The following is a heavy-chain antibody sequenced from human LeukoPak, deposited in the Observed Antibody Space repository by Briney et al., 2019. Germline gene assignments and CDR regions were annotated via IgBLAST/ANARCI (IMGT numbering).Heavy chain of an antibody. CDR1: GFTFSNYW. Sequence: GGSLRLSCAASGFTFSNYWMTWVRQAPGKGLEWVANIKQDGSEKYYMDSVKGRFTISRDNAKNSLYLQMNSLRAEDMALYYCAKALEPGIAVAGYFDYWGQGTLVTVSS. V-gene: IGHV3-7*03. CDR2: IKQDGSEK. D-gene: IGHD6-19*01. J-gene: IGHJ4*02. CDR3: AKALEPGIAVAGYFDY.